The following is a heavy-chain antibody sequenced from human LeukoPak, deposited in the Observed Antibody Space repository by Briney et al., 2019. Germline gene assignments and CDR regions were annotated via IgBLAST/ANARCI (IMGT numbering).Heavy chain of an antibody. CDR2: IWYDGSNK. CDR3: AREFSYSSSSQRWLDP. Sequence: PGRSLRLSCAASGFTFSSYGMHWVRQAPGKGLQWVAVIWYDGSNKYYADSVKGRFTISRDNYKNTLYLQMNSLRAEDTAVYYCAREFSYSSSSQRWLDPWGQGTLVTVSS. D-gene: IGHD6-6*01. CDR1: GFTFSSYG. J-gene: IGHJ5*02. V-gene: IGHV3-33*01.